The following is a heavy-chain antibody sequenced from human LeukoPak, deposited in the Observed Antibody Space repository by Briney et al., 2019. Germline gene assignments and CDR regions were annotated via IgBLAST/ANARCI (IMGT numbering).Heavy chain of an antibody. CDR2: MNPNRGDT. V-gene: IGHV1-8*01. Sequence: GASVKVSGKASGYTFTSYDIHWVRQATGQGLEWMGRMNPNRGDTDYAQKFQGRVTMTEDTSTDTAYMELSSLRSEDTAVYYCATGVVVPAVYGFDYWGQGTLVTVFS. CDR3: ATGVVVPAVYGFDY. D-gene: IGHD2-2*01. J-gene: IGHJ4*02. CDR1: GYTFTSYD.